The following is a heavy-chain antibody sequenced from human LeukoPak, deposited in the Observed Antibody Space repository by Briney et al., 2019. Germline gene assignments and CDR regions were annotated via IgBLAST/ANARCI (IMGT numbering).Heavy chain of an antibody. CDR3: VERDGVGLDH. D-gene: IGHD3-10*01. CDR1: GFTFSSYG. Sequence: GGSLRLSCAASGFTFSSYGMSWVRQAPGKGLEWVSAISGSGGSTHYADSVKGRFTISRDNSKNTLYLQMNSLRAEDTAVYYCVERDGVGLDHWGQGTLVTVSS. CDR2: ISGSGGST. V-gene: IGHV3-23*01. J-gene: IGHJ4*02.